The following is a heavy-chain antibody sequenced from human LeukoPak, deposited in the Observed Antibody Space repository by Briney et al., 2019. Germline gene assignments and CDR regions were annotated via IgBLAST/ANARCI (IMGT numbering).Heavy chain of an antibody. Sequence: GGSLRLSCAASGFTFSSYSMNWVRQAPGKGLEWVSSISSSSSYIYYADSVKGRFTISRDNAKNSLYLQMNSLRAEDTAVYYCSRDGGGSGWPGVIDLWGRGTLVTVSS. V-gene: IGHV3-21*01. D-gene: IGHD6-19*01. CDR3: SRDGGGSGWPGVIDL. CDR1: GFTFSSYS. CDR2: ISSSSSYI. J-gene: IGHJ2*01.